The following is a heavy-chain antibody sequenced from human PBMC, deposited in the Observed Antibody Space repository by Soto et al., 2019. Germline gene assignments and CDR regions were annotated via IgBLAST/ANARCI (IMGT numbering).Heavy chain of an antibody. D-gene: IGHD6-13*01. CDR1: GYTLTSYY. Sequence: QVQLVQSGAEVKKPGASVKVSCKAPGYTLTSYYMHWVRQAPGQGLEWMGIINPSGGSTNYAQKFQGSVTMTRDTSTSTVYMELSSLRSEVTAVYYCARNLEQQLPIHYYYYCMDVWGQGTTVTVSS. CDR2: INPSGGST. CDR3: ARNLEQQLPIHYYYYCMDV. V-gene: IGHV1-46*03. J-gene: IGHJ6*02.